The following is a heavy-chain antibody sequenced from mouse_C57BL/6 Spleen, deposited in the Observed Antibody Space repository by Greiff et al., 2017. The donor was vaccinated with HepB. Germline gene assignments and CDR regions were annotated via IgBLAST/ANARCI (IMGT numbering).Heavy chain of an antibody. CDR2: INYDGSST. CDR3: AREAQFLFDY. CDR1: GFTFSDYY. V-gene: IGHV5-16*01. Sequence: EVQLVESEGGLVQPGSSMKLSCTASGFTFSDYYMAWVRQVPEKGLEWVANINYDGSSTYYLDSLKSRFIISRDNAKNILYLQMSSLKSEDTATYYCAREAQFLFDYWGQGTTLTVSS. J-gene: IGHJ2*01. D-gene: IGHD1-3*01.